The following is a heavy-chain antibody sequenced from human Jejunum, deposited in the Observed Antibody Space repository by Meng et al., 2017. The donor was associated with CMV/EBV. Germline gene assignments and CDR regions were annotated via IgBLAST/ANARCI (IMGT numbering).Heavy chain of an antibody. V-gene: IGHV4-30-4*08. CDR2: IHSSGNA. CDR1: STDYY. CDR3: ARVEGYCGGDGCHNWIDP. Sequence: STDYYWGWVRQTPQKGLEWVGYIHSSGNAFYNPSLRSRVTMSLETSKNQFSMHLASVTAADTAVYSCARVEGYCGGDGCHNWIDPWGQGTLVTVSS. D-gene: IGHD2-21*02. J-gene: IGHJ5*02.